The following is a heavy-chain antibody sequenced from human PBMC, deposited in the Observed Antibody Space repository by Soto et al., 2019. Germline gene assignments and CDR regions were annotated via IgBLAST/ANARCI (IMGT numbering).Heavy chain of an antibody. CDR2: ISSSSSYT. J-gene: IGHJ4*02. Sequence: GGSLRLSCAASGFTFSDYYMSWIRQAPGKGLEWVSYISSSSSYTNYADSVKGRFTISRDNAKNSLYLQMNSLRAEDTAVYYCAREFFSDSSGYEIDYWGQGTLVTVSS. CDR1: GFTFSDYY. CDR3: AREFFSDSSGYEIDY. V-gene: IGHV3-11*06. D-gene: IGHD3-22*01.